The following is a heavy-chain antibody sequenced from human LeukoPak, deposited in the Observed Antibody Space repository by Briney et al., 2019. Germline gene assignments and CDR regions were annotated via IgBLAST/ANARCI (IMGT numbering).Heavy chain of an antibody. D-gene: IGHD2-21*02. V-gene: IGHV4-31*03. J-gene: IGHJ6*04. CDR1: GGSISSGGYY. CDR2: IHYSGST. CDR3: ARESGVTHYYYGMDV. Sequence: SQTLSLTCTVSGGSISSGGYYWSWIRQHPGKGLEWIGYIHYSGSTYYNPSLKSRVTISVDTSKNQFSLKLSSVTAADTAVYYCARESGVTHYYYGMDVWGKGTTVTVSS.